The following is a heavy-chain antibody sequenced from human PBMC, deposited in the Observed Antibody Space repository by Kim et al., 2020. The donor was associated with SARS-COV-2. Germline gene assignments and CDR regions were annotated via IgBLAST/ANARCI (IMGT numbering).Heavy chain of an antibody. D-gene: IGHD5-18*01. Sequence: SLKSRDTISVDTSKNEFSLKLSSVTAADTAVYYCARDRRRGYSYGYWFDPWGQGTLVTVSS. J-gene: IGHJ5*02. CDR3: ARDRRRGYSYGYWFDP. V-gene: IGHV4-59*01.